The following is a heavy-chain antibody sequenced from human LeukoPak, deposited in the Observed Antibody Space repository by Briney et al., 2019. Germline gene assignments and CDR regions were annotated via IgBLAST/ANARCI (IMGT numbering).Heavy chain of an antibody. J-gene: IGHJ4*02. CDR3: ARDSYSSGWYFSREIDY. Sequence: SETLSLTCAAYGGSFSCYYWSWIRQPPGKGLEWIGEINHSGSTNYNPSLKSRVTISVDTSKNQFSLKLSSVTAADTAVYYCARDSYSSGWYFSREIDYWGQGTLVTVSS. CDR2: INHSGST. D-gene: IGHD6-19*01. V-gene: IGHV4-34*01. CDR1: GGSFSCYY.